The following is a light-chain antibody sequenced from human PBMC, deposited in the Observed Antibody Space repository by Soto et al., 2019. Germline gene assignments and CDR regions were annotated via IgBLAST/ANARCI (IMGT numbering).Light chain of an antibody. Sequence: EIVMTQSPLTLSASPGERAIFSCRASQSVGSNIAWYQQKPGQSPRLLVYDASTRATAIPARFSGRGSGKECTLPNNTLQPEDVAVYYCQQYDQGPSYTVGQGTK. CDR2: DAS. CDR1: QSVGSN. V-gene: IGKV3-15*01. CDR3: QQYDQGPSYT. J-gene: IGKJ2*01.